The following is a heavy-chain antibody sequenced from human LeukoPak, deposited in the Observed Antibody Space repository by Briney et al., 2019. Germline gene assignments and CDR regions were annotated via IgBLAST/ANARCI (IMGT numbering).Heavy chain of an antibody. CDR1: GFTFSSYA. Sequence: GGSLRLSCAASGFTFSSYAMHWVRQAPGMGLEWVAVISYDGSNKYYADSVKGRFTISRDNSKNTLYLQMNSLRAEDTAVYYCATSRLSRYYDFWSGYPGPFDPWGQGTLVTVSS. D-gene: IGHD3-3*01. CDR2: ISYDGSNK. J-gene: IGHJ5*02. V-gene: IGHV3-30*01. CDR3: ATSRLSRYYDFWSGYPGPFDP.